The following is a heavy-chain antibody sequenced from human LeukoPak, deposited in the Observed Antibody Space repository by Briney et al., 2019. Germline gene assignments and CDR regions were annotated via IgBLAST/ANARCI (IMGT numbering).Heavy chain of an antibody. CDR3: ARQAPTLRNYFDY. J-gene: IGHJ4*02. V-gene: IGHV3-23*01. D-gene: IGHD4-17*01. CDR2: ISGIGGTT. CDR1: GFTFSSYA. Sequence: PGGSLRLSCAASGFTFSSYAMNWVRQAPGKGLEWVSVISGIGGTTYYADSVKGRFTISRDNSKNTLYLQMGCLRAEDMAVYYCARQAPTLRNYFDYWGQGTLVTVSS.